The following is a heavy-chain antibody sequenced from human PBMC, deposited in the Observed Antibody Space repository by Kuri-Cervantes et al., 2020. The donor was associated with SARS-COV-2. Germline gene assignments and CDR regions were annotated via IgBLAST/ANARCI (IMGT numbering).Heavy chain of an antibody. CDR3: ASLLGHLADY. CDR2: INHSGST. Sequence: SQTLSLTCAVYGGSFSGYYWSWIRQPPGKGLEWIGEINHSGSTNYNPSLKSRVTISVDTSKNQFSLKLSSVTAADTAVYYCASLLGHLADYRGQGTLVTVSS. CDR1: GGSFSGYY. V-gene: IGHV4-34*01. D-gene: IGHD7-27*01. J-gene: IGHJ4*02.